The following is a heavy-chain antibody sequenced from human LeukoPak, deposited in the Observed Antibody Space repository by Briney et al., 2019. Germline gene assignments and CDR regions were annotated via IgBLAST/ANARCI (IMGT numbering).Heavy chain of an antibody. J-gene: IGHJ6*03. CDR2: ISYSSSYI. Sequence: GGSLRLSCAASGFTFSNYNMNWVRQAPGKGLEWVSSISYSSSYIYYAGSVKGRFTISRDNAKNSLYLQMNSLRAEGTAVYYCARDTSLITMVRGVIITSYMDVWGKGTTVTISS. CDR3: ARDTSLITMVRGVIITSYMDV. CDR1: GFTFSNYN. V-gene: IGHV3-21*01. D-gene: IGHD3-10*01.